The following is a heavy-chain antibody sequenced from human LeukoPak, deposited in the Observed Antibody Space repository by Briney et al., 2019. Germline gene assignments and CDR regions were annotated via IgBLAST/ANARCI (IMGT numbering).Heavy chain of an antibody. CDR2: VFDSGST. CDR3: ARGYSSSWNYLDY. D-gene: IGHD6-13*01. CDR1: GGSISNYW. J-gene: IGHJ4*02. V-gene: IGHV4-59*01. Sequence: SETLSLTCTVSGGSISNYWWSWIRQPPGKGLEWIGYVFDSGSTNYNPSLKTRVTISVDTSKKQFSLKVSSVTAADTAVYFCARGYSSSWNYLDYWGQGALVTVSS.